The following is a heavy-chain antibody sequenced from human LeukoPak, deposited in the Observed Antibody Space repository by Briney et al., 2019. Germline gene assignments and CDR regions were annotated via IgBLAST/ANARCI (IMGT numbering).Heavy chain of an antibody. V-gene: IGHV3-53*01. J-gene: IGHJ4*02. CDR2: IYSGGST. CDR3: AKRSGYTTGWFFDF. Sequence: GGSLRLSCAASGFSVNSNYMNWVRQAPGKGLEWVSVIYSGGSTYYADSVKGRFTISRDNSKNTLFLQMNSLRAEDTAVFYCAKRSGYTTGWFFDFWGQGTLVTVSS. CDR1: GFSVNSNY. D-gene: IGHD5-18*01.